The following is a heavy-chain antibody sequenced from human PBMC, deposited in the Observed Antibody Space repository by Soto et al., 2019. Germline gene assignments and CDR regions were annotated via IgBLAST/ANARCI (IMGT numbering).Heavy chain of an antibody. CDR3: ARGFTYDFWSGYPQRAALGAFDI. CDR2: IYYSGST. Sequence: SETLSLTCTVSGGSISSYYWSWMRQPPGKGLEWIGYIYYSGSTNYNPSLKSRVTISVDTSKNQFSLKLSSVTAADTAVYYCARGFTYDFWSGYPQRAALGAFDIWGQGTMVTVSS. V-gene: IGHV4-59*01. J-gene: IGHJ3*02. CDR1: GGSISSYY. D-gene: IGHD3-3*01.